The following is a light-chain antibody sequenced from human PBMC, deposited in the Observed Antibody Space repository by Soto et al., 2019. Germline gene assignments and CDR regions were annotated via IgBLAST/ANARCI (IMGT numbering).Light chain of an antibody. CDR3: QQYGSSPPWT. J-gene: IGKJ1*01. V-gene: IGKV3-20*01. CDR2: GAS. CDR1: ESVSSSY. Sequence: EIVLTQSPGTLSLSPGERATLSCRASESVSSSYLAWYQQKPGQAPRLLIFGASSRATGTPDRFSGRGSGTDFPLTSSRREPEDFAVYYCQQYGSSPPWTFGQGTEVEIK.